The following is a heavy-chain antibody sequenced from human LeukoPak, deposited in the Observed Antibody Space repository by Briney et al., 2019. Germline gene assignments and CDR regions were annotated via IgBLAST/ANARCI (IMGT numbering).Heavy chain of an antibody. CDR2: MYSSGSS. V-gene: IGHV4-59*01. Sequence: PSETLSLTCTVSGDPIKRYYWSWTRQPPGRGREWIRYMYSSGSSSCSRSLNSRVTISVDTSKNQFSLKLSSVPAADTAVYYCARDTALYSSSWYGNDAFDIWGQGTMVTVS. CDR1: GDPIKRYY. D-gene: IGHD6-13*01. CDR3: ARDTALYSSSWYGNDAFDI. J-gene: IGHJ3*02.